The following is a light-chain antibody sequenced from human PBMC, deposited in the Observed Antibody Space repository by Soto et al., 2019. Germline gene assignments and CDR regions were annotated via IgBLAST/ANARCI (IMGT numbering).Light chain of an antibody. CDR3: RSYTGIGNRV. CDR2: KVS. V-gene: IGLV2-14*01. J-gene: IGLJ3*02. CDR1: SSDVGSYNY. Sequence: QSALTQPASVSGSPGQSITISCTGTSSDVGSYNYVSWYQQHPGKAPKLMIYKVSNRPSGVSNRFSGSKSGNTAALTISGLQAEDEADYYCRSYTGIGNRVFGGGTQVTVL.